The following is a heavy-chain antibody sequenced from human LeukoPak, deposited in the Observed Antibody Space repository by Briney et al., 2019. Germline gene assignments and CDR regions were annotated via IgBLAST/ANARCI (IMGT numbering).Heavy chain of an antibody. CDR2: ISGGGGST. CDR1: GFTFSNYV. J-gene: IGHJ4*02. CDR3: AKGYYYDTSGYYSVDF. V-gene: IGHV3-23*01. Sequence: PGGSLRLSCAASGFTFSNYVMSWVRQAPGKGLERGSAISGGGGSTYYADFVRGRVTISRDNSKNMLYLKMNSLRAEETAVYYCAKGYYYDTSGYYSVDFWGQGTLVTVSS. D-gene: IGHD3-22*01.